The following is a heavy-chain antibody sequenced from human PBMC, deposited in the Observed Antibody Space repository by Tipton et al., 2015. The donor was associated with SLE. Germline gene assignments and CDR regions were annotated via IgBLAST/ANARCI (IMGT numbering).Heavy chain of an antibody. CDR2: IYPSGTTT. Sequence: QLVQSGAEVKRPGASVKVSCKASGYTFSNYYMHWVRQSPGQGLEWLGIIYPSGTTTTYAPELQGRVTMTRDTSTSTAYMELNTLTSDDTAVYYCARDRSGSPVDYWGQGTLVTVSS. CDR3: ARDRSGSPVDY. D-gene: IGHD1-26*01. V-gene: IGHV1-46*01. J-gene: IGHJ4*02. CDR1: GYTFSNYY.